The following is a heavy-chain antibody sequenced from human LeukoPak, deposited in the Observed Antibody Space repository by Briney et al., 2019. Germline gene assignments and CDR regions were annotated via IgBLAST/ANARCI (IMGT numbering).Heavy chain of an antibody. CDR3: ARNKLVYPLDY. CDR1: GGSISSGDYY. V-gene: IGHV4-30-4*01. Sequence: ASETLSLTCTVSGGSISSGDYYWSWIRQPPGKGLEWIGYIYYSGSTYYNPSLKSRVTISVDTSKNQFSLKLSSVTAADTAVYYCARNKLVYPLDYWGQGTLVTVSS. CDR2: IYYSGST. D-gene: IGHD5/OR15-5a*01. J-gene: IGHJ4*02.